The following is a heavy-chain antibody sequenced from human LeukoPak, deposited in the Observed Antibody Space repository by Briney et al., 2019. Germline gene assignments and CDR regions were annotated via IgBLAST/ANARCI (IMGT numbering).Heavy chain of an antibody. Sequence: PGGSLRLSCAASGFTFSSYGMHWVRQAPGKGLEWVAVIWYDGSNKYYADSVKGRFTISRDNSKNTLYLQVNSLRAEDTAVYYCARALVVVANWFDPWGQGTLVTVSS. V-gene: IGHV3-33*01. CDR3: ARALVVVANWFDP. CDR2: IWYDGSNK. CDR1: GFTFSSYG. D-gene: IGHD2-15*01. J-gene: IGHJ5*02.